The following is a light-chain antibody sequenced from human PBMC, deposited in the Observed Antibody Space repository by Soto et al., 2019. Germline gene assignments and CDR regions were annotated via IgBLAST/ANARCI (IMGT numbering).Light chain of an antibody. J-gene: IGKJ5*01. CDR2: AAS. Sequence: DIQLTQSPSSLAASVGDRVTITCRASQSIRSYLNWYQQKPGKAPKHLIYAASSLQTGVPSRFTGSGSGTEFTLTIDSLQPDDFATYYCQQSYTTPRITFGQGTRLEIK. CDR1: QSIRSY. CDR3: QQSYTTPRIT. V-gene: IGKV1-39*01.